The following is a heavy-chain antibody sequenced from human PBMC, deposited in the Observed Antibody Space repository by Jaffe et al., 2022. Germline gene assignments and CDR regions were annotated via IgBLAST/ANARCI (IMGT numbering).Heavy chain of an antibody. V-gene: IGHV3-15*01. CDR1: GFTFSDAW. J-gene: IGHJ4*02. Sequence: EVQLVESGGGLVKPGGSLRLSCTASGFTFSDAWMSWVRQAPGKGLEWVGRIKSKTNGETVDYATPVKGRFTISRDDSKDTLYLQMNSLKTEDTAVYYCNTDSLVRNYWGQGTLVTVSS. CDR2: IKSKTNGETV. CDR3: NTDSLVRNY. D-gene: IGHD6-13*01.